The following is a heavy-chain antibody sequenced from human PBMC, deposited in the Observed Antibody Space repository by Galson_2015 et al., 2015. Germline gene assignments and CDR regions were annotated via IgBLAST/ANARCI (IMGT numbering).Heavy chain of an antibody. D-gene: IGHD6-19*01. CDR2: IRSKAYGGTT. CDR1: GFTFGDYA. J-gene: IGHJ4*02. CDR3: TRAGSAPIAVAGIPDY. Sequence: SLRLSCAASGFTFGDYAMSWFRQAPGKGLEWVGFIRSKAYGGTTEYAASVKGRFTISRDDSKSIAYLQMNSLKTEDTAVYYCTRAGSAPIAVAGIPDYWGQGTLVTVSS. V-gene: IGHV3-49*03.